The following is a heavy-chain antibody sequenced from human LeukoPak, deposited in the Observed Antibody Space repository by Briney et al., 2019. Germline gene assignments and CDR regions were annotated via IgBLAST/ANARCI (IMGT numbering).Heavy chain of an antibody. CDR2: INHSGTT. CDR1: GGSFSGYY. J-gene: IGHJ4*02. CDR3: AREGSSWYYFDY. V-gene: IGHV4-34*01. D-gene: IGHD6-13*01. Sequence: SETLSLTCAVYGGSFSGYYWGWIRQPPGKGLGWIGEINHSGTTNCNPSLKSRVTISVDTSKNQFSLKLSSVTAADTAVYYCAREGSSWYYFDYWGQGTLVTVPS.